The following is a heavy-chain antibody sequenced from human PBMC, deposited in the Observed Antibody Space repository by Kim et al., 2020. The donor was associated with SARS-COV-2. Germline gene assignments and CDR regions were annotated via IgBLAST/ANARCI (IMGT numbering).Heavy chain of an antibody. Sequence: GGSLRLSCAASGFTFSSYGMHWVRQAPGKGLEWVAVISYDGSNKYYADSVKGRFTISRDNSKNTLYLQMNSLRAEDTAVYYCARDIVVVVAATPGYWGQG. CDR3: ARDIVVVVAATPGY. D-gene: IGHD2-15*01. CDR1: GFTFSSYG. CDR2: ISYDGSNK. J-gene: IGHJ4*02. V-gene: IGHV3-30*03.